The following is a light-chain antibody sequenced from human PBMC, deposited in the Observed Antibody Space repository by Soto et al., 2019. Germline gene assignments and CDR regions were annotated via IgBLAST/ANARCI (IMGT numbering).Light chain of an antibody. CDR3: QQYSSSWT. Sequence: EIVLTQSPGTLSLSPGERATLSCRASQSVRSNYLAWYQQQVGQAPRLLIYDASSRATGIPDRFSGSGSGTDFPLTISRLEPEDFAVYYCQQYSSSWTFGQGTKVEIK. V-gene: IGKV3-20*01. CDR1: QSVRSNY. CDR2: DAS. J-gene: IGKJ1*01.